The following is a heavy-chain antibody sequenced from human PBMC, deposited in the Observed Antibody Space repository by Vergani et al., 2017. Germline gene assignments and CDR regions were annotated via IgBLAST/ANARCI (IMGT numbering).Heavy chain of an antibody. D-gene: IGHD4-23*01. CDR2: ISSSGSAI. J-gene: IGHJ1*01. V-gene: IGHV3-11*01. CDR1: GFTFSDYY. Sequence: QAQLVESGGGLVKPGGSLRLSCAASGFTFSDYYMNWIRQAPGKGLEWVSHISSSGSAIYYADSVKGRFTISRDNTKNSLYLQINSLRAEDTAVYYCARGARWALGRRTEGFQHWGQGTLVTVSS. CDR3: ARGARWALGRRTEGFQH.